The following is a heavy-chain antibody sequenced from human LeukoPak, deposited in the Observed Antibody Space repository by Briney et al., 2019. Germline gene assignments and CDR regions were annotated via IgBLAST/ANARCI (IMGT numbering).Heavy chain of an antibody. D-gene: IGHD2-2*01. CDR1: GLTFNSYW. CDR2: IKQDGSEE. CDR3: VRGRFCSSTSCSHFDI. V-gene: IGHV3-7*01. Sequence: PGGSLRLSCATFGLTFNSYWMSWVRQAPGKGLEWVAIIKQDGSEEYYVDSVKGRFTISRDNAKNSLFLQMNSLRAEDTAVYYCVRGRFCSSTSCSHFDIWGQGTLVTVSS. J-gene: IGHJ4*02.